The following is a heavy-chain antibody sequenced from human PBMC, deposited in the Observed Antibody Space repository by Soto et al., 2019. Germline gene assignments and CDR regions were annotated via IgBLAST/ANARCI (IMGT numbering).Heavy chain of an antibody. D-gene: IGHD1-1*01. Sequence: GGSLRLSCAASGFPFSSYAMSWVRQAPGKGLEWVSAISGSGGSTYYADSVKGRFTISRDNSKNTLYLQMNSLRAEDTAVYYCVKDQSPQLERRKHFGYWGQGTLVTVSS. CDR2: ISGSGGST. CDR1: GFPFSSYA. V-gene: IGHV3-23*01. CDR3: VKDQSPQLERRKHFGY. J-gene: IGHJ4*02.